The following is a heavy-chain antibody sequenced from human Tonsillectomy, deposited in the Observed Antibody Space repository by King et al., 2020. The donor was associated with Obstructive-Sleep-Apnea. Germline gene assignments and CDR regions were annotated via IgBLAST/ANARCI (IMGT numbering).Heavy chain of an antibody. D-gene: IGHD3-10*01. CDR2: ISWNSGSV. CDR1: GFTFDDYA. Sequence: VQLVESGGGLAQPGRSLRLSCAASGFTFDDYAMHWVRQIPGKGLEWVSTISWNSGSVGYADSVKGRFTISRDNAKNSLYLQMNSLRLEDTALYYCAKGYFHGSGSSYYFGNWGQGTQVTVSS. CDR3: AKGYFHGSGSSYYFGN. V-gene: IGHV3-9*01. J-gene: IGHJ4*02.